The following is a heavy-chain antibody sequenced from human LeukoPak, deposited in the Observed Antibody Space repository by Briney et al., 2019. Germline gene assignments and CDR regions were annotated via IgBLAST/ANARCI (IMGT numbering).Heavy chain of an antibody. J-gene: IGHJ4*02. D-gene: IGHD3-10*01. CDR1: GYTFTSYG. Sequence: ASVKVSCKASGYTFTSYGISWVRQAPGQGLEWMGWINPNSGGTNYAQKFQGRVTMTRDTSISTAYMELSRLRSDDTAVYYCARADGYYGSGSFFDYWGQGTLVTVSS. CDR2: INPNSGGT. V-gene: IGHV1-2*02. CDR3: ARADGYYGSGSFFDY.